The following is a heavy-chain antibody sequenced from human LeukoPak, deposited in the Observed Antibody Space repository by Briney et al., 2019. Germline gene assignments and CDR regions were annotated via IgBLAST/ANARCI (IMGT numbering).Heavy chain of an antibody. CDR1: GDSIAATSYY. J-gene: IGHJ5*02. CDR2: IYYGGNI. CDR3: ARQIRYTYDPNWFHP. D-gene: IGHD5-12*01. V-gene: IGHV4-39*01. Sequence: PSETLSLTCSVSGDSIAATSYYWAWIRQPPGKGLEWIGSIYYGGNINYDPSLQSRVTTSIDTSKNQFSLSLTSVTAADTAVYFCARQIRYTYDPNWFHPWGQGTLVTVSS.